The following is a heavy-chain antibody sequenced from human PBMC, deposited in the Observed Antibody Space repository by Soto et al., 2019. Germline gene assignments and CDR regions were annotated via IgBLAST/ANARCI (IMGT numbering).Heavy chain of an antibody. V-gene: IGHV3-53*01. CDR3: ARATSDRAMVFDY. CDR1: GFTVSSNY. Sequence: GGSLRLSCAASGFTVSSNYMTWVRQAPGKGLEWVSVMYSGGTTYYADSVKGRFTISRDNSKNTLYLQMNSLRAEDTAVYHCARATSDRAMVFDYWGQGTRVTVSS. J-gene: IGHJ4*02. D-gene: IGHD5-18*01. CDR2: MYSGGTT.